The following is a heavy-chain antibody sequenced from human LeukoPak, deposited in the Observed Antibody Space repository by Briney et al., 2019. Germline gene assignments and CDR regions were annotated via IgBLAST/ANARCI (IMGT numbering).Heavy chain of an antibody. CDR2: IKRKTEGGTT. V-gene: IGHV3-15*07. CDR3: TTGNFGPY. J-gene: IGHJ4*02. Sequence: PGGSLRLSCAASGFTFSVAWMNWVRQAPGKGLEWVGRIKRKTEGGTTDYVAPVKGRFIISRDDSKNTLYLQMNSLKTEDTAFYYCTTGNFGPYWGQGTLVTVSS. CDR1: GFTFSVAW. D-gene: IGHD3-10*01.